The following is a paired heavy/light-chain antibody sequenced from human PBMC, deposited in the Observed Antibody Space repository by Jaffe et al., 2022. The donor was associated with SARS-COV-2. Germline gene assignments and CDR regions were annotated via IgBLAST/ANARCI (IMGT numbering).Heavy chain of an antibody. D-gene: IGHD2-8*02. J-gene: IGHJ4*02. CDR2: IKEDGSEK. Sequence: EVQLVESGGGLVQPGGSLRLSCAASGFTFSSVWMTWVRQVPGKGLEWVANIKEDGSEKYYVDSVKGRFTISRDNAKNSLFLQMNSLGAEDTAIYYCARRRPPYCLDYWGQGAVVTVSS. CDR1: GFTFSSVW. V-gene: IGHV3-7*01. CDR3: ARRRPPYCLDY.
Light chain of an antibody. Sequence: QSALTQPPSASGSPGQSVTISCTGTSSDVGGYNYVSWYQQHPGKAPKLMIYEVTKRPSGVPDRFSGSKSGNTASLTVSGLQAEDEADYYCTSYAASNNFEVFGGGTKLTVL. CDR1: SSDVGGYNY. CDR3: TSYAASNNFEV. CDR2: EVT. V-gene: IGLV2-8*01. J-gene: IGLJ3*02.